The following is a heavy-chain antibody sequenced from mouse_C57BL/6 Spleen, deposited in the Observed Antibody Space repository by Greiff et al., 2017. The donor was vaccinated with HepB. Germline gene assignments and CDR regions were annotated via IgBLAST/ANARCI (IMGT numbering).Heavy chain of an antibody. CDR1: GFSLTSYG. CDR2: IWSGGST. Sequence: VHLVESGPGLVQPSQSLSITCTVSGFSLTSYGVHWVRQSPGKGLEWLGVIWSGGSTDYNAAFISRLSISNDNSKSQVFFKMNSLQADDTAIYYCARSLDGYGYYAMDYWGQGTSVTVSS. J-gene: IGHJ4*01. D-gene: IGHD2-3*01. CDR3: ARSLDGYGYYAMDY. V-gene: IGHV2-2*01.